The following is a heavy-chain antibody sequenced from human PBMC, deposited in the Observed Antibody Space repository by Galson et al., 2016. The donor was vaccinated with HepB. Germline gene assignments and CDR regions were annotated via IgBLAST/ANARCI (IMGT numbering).Heavy chain of an antibody. Sequence: SLRLSCAASGFTFSNFGMHWVRQAPGKGLEWVAVISYDETYKYYADSVKGRFTISRDNSKNTLYLQMNSLRPEDTAVYYCAKDRPACSGSYWGYFDYWGQGTLVTVSS. CDR1: GFTFSNFG. J-gene: IGHJ4*01. CDR3: AKDRPACSGSYWGYFDY. V-gene: IGHV3-30*18. CDR2: ISYDETYK. D-gene: IGHD1-26*01.